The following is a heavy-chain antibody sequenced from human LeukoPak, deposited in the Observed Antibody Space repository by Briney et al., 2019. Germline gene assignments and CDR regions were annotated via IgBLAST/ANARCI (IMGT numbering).Heavy chain of an antibody. CDR1: GDSIGSGHYY. J-gene: IGHJ4*02. Sequence: ASQTLSLTCTVSGDSIGSGHYYWTWIRQPPGKGLEWIGYIYYSGSTYYNSSLRSRITISVDTSKNQFSLNLSSVTAADTAVYYCARTTRDSSGYYYPTDWGQGTLVTVSS. V-gene: IGHV4-30-4*01. D-gene: IGHD3-22*01. CDR3: ARTTRDSSGYYYPTD. CDR2: IYYSGST.